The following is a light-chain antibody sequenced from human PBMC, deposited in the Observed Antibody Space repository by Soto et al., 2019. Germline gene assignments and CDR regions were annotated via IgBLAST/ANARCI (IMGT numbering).Light chain of an antibody. Sequence: EIVWTQSPGTLSLSPGERATLSCRASQSVGYHLAWYQQKPGQAPRLLIYDASNRATGIPARFSGSGSGTDFTLAISSLEPEDFAVYYCQQRSNWPPVTFGGGTKVDI. CDR2: DAS. CDR1: QSVGYH. J-gene: IGKJ4*01. CDR3: QQRSNWPPVT. V-gene: IGKV3-11*01.